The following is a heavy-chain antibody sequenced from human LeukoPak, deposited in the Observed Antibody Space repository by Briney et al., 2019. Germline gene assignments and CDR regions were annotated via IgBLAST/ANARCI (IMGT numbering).Heavy chain of an antibody. CDR2: IYYSGNS. V-gene: IGHV4-39*07. CDR3: ARVGGITMIVVIITDAFDI. Sequence: SETLSLTCTVSGGSISSISYYWGWIRQPPGKGLECIGSIYYSGNSYYNPSLSSRVTISVDTSKNQFSLKQRSVTAADTAVYYCARVGGITMIVVIITDAFDIWGQGTMVTVSS. J-gene: IGHJ3*02. D-gene: IGHD3-22*01. CDR1: GGSISSISYY.